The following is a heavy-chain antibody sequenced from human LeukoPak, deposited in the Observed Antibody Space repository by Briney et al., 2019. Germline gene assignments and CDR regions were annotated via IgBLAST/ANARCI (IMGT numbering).Heavy chain of an antibody. CDR2: INPNSGGT. J-gene: IGHJ4*02. CDR3: ARGRADFWSGYYSGGYFDY. V-gene: IGHV1-2*02. CDR1: GYTFTGYY. Sequence: ASVKVSCKASGYTFTGYYMHWVRQAPGQGLEWMGWINPNSGGTNYAQKFQGRVTMTRDTSISTAYMELSRLRSDDTAVYYCARGRADFWSGYYSGGYFDYWGQGTLVTVSS. D-gene: IGHD3-3*01.